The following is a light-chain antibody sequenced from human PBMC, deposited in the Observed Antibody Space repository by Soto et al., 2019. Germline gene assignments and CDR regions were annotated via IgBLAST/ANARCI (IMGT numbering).Light chain of an antibody. CDR1: QSVSSN. Sequence: EIVMTQSPATLSVSPGERATLSCRASQSVSSNLAWYQQKPGHAPRLLIYVASTMATGIPARFSGSGSGTEFNLTISSLQSEDFAVYYCQQYNNWWTFGQGTKVEIK. V-gene: IGKV3-15*01. J-gene: IGKJ1*01. CDR3: QQYNNWWT. CDR2: VAS.